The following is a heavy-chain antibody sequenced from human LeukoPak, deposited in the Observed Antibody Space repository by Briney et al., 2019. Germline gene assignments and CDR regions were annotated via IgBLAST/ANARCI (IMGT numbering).Heavy chain of an antibody. V-gene: IGHV4-30-4*01. CDR1: GGSISSGDYY. CDR2: IYYSGST. CDR3: ARDEVHGDRDFDY. D-gene: IGHD4-17*01. J-gene: IGHJ4*02. Sequence: SETLSLTCTVSGGSISSGDYYWSWIRQPPGKGLEWIGYIYYSGSTYYNPSLKSRVTISVDTSKNQFSLKLSSVTAADTAVYYCARDEVHGDRDFDYWGQGTVVIVSS.